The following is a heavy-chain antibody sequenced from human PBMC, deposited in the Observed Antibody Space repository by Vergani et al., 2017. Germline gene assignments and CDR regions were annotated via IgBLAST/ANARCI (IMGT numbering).Heavy chain of an antibody. J-gene: IGHJ3*02. CDR3: ARAPIGSTIFGVVIIRFAFDI. CDR2: IRNKANDYTT. D-gene: IGHD3-3*01. CDR1: GFIFSDHY. V-gene: IGHV3-72*01. Sequence: EVQVVESGGGLVQPGGSLRLSCAASGFIFSDHYMDWVRQAPGKGLEWVGRIRNKANDYTTQYAASVKGRFTISRDDSKSYLYLQMNSLQTEDTALYYCARAPIGSTIFGVVIIRFAFDIWGQGTMVTVSS.